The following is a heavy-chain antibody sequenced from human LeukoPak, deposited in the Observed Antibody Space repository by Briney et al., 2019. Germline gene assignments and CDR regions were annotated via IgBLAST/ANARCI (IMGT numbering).Heavy chain of an antibody. J-gene: IGHJ4*02. Sequence: GASVKVSCKAAGYTFTSYDINWVRQANGQGLEWMGWMNPNRGNTGYAQKFQGRVTMTRNTAISTAYMELSSLRSEDTAVYYCARFNGRGVSNDYWGQGTLVTVSA. CDR1: GYTFTSYD. CDR3: ARFNGRGVSNDY. V-gene: IGHV1-8*01. CDR2: MNPNRGNT. D-gene: IGHD3-10*01.